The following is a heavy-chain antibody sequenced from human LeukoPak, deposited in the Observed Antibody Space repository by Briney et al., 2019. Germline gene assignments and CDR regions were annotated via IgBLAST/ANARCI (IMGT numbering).Heavy chain of an antibody. Sequence: PGGSLRLSCAASGFTFSSYEMNWVRQAPGKGLEWVSYISSSGSTIYYADSVKGRFTISRDNAKNSLYLQMNSLRAEDTAVYYCARGGGGGSGWYDLFDYWGQGTLVTVSS. CDR1: GFTFSSYE. V-gene: IGHV3-48*03. CDR3: ARGGGGGSGWYDLFDY. CDR2: ISSSGSTI. D-gene: IGHD6-19*01. J-gene: IGHJ4*02.